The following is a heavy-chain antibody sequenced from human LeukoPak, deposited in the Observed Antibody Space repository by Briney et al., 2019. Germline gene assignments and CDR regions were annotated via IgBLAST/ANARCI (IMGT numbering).Heavy chain of an antibody. CDR2: IWYDGSNK. V-gene: IGHV3-33*06. CDR1: GFTFSSYG. Sequence: GGSLRLSCAASGFTFSSYGMHWVRQAPGKGLEWVAVIWYDGSNKYYADSVRGRFTISRDNSKNTLYLQMNSRRAEDTAVYYCAKESGHNWNYAAFVYYYYMDVWGKGTTVAVSS. CDR3: AKESGHNWNYAAFVYYYYMDV. D-gene: IGHD1-7*01. J-gene: IGHJ6*03.